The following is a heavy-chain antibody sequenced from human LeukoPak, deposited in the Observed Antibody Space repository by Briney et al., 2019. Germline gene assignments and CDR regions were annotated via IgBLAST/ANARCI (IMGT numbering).Heavy chain of an antibody. CDR3: ARVAVRYFDWLSEYYYYGMDV. V-gene: IGHV1-2*02. D-gene: IGHD3-9*01. Sequence: ASVKVSCKASGYTFTGYYMHWVRQAPGQGLEWMGWINPNSGSTNYAQKFQGRVTMTRDTSISTAYMELSRLRSDDTAVYYCARVAVRYFDWLSEYYYYGMDVWGQGTTVTVSS. J-gene: IGHJ6*02. CDR1: GYTFTGYY. CDR2: INPNSGST.